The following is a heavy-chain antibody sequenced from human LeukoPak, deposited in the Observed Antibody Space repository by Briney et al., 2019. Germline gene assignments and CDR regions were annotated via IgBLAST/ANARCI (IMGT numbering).Heavy chain of an antibody. CDR1: GFTFSSYG. CDR2: IWYDGSNK. CDR3: ARDLVVVAVAAVDYGMDV. V-gene: IGHV3-33*01. D-gene: IGHD2-15*01. Sequence: GGSLRLSCAASGFTFSSYGMHWVRQAPGKGLEWVAVIWYDGSNKYYADSVKGRFTISRDNSKNTLYLQMNSLRAEDTAVYYCARDLVVVAVAAVDYGMDVWGQGTTVTVSS. J-gene: IGHJ6*02.